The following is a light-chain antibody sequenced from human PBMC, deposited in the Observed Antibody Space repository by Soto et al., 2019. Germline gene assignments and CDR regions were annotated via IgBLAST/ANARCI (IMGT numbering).Light chain of an antibody. CDR3: QQYDSSPT. CDR1: QSVSNNY. J-gene: IGKJ5*01. CDR2: GAS. Sequence: EIVLTQSPGTLSLSPGERATLSCRASQSVSNNYLAWYQQKPGQAPRRLIYGASSRATGIPDRFSGSGSGTDFPLTISRLEPEDFAVYYCQQYDSSPTFGEGTRLEIK. V-gene: IGKV3-20*01.